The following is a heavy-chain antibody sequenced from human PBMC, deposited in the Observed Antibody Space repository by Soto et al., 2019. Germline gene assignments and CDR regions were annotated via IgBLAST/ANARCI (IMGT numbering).Heavy chain of an antibody. V-gene: IGHV4-39*01. D-gene: IGHD6-19*01. CDR1: GDSISDTIYY. J-gene: IGHJ4*02. Sequence: SETLSLTCRVSGDSISDTIYYWGWIRQPPGKGLEWIGSIHYSGSTQFHPSLKSRVTISVDTSKNEFSLRLSSVTAADTAVYYCARHLKAVAAAMVYWGQGIPVTVSS. CDR2: IHYSGST. CDR3: ARHLKAVAAAMVY.